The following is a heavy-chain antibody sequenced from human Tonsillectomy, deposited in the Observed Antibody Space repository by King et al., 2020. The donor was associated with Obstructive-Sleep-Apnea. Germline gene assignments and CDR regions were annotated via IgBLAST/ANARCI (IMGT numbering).Heavy chain of an antibody. J-gene: IGHJ4*02. V-gene: IGHV2-5*02. Sequence: TLKESGPTLVKPTQTLTLTCTFSGFSLSTTGVGVGWIRQPPGKALECLALIYWDDDKRYSPSLKSRLTITKDTSKNQVVLTMTNMDPVDTATYYCAHTVEEWELLYYFDYWGQGTLVTVSS. CDR3: AHTVEEWELLYYFDY. CDR2: IYWDDDK. CDR1: GFSLSTTGVG. D-gene: IGHD1-26*01.